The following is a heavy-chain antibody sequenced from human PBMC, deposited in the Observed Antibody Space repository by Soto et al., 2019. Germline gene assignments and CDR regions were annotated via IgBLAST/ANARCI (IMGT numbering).Heavy chain of an antibody. D-gene: IGHD3-3*01. J-gene: IGHJ4*02. CDR2: INHSGST. Sequence: SETLSLTCAVYGGSFSGYYWSWIRQPPGKGLEWIGEINHSGSTNYNPSLKSRVTISVDTSKNQFSLKLSSVTAADTAVYYCARAAFGFWSGYWFDYWGQGPPVTVSS. CDR1: GGSFSGYY. CDR3: ARAAFGFWSGYWFDY. V-gene: IGHV4-34*01.